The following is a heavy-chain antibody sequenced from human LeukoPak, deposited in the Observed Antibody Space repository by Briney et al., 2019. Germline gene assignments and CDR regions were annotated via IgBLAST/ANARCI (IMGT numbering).Heavy chain of an antibody. CDR1: GFTFGSYW. V-gene: IGHV3-7*01. CDR2: IKQDGSEK. CDR3: ARALRYCSGTSCYRRFDY. D-gene: IGHD2-2*01. J-gene: IGHJ4*02. Sequence: PGGSLRLSCAASGFTFGSYWMSWVRQAPGKGLEWVANIKQDGSEKYYVDSVKGRFTISRDNAENSLYLQMNSLRAEDTAVYYCARALRYCSGTSCYRRFDYWGQGTLLTVSS.